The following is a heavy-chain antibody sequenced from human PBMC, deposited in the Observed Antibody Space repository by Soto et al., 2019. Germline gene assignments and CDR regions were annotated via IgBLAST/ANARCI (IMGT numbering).Heavy chain of an antibody. J-gene: IGHJ4*02. V-gene: IGHV4-31*03. D-gene: IGHD3-10*01. CDR1: GGSISSGGYY. Sequence: PSETLSLTCTVSGGSISSGGYYWSWIRQHPGKGLEWIGYIYYSGSTYYNPSLKSRVTISVDTSKNQFSLKLSSVTAADTAVYYCARGQGNTMVRASPDYWGRGTLVTVSS. CDR3: ARGQGNTMVRASPDY. CDR2: IYYSGST.